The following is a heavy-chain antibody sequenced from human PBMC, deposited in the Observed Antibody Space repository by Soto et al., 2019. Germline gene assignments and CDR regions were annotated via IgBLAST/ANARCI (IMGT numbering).Heavy chain of an antibody. Sequence: QVQLVQSGAEVKKPGASVKVSCKASGYTFTSYGISWVRQAPGQGLEWMGWISAYNGNTKYAQKLQGRVTMTTATSPSSAYLEVTSLRSDATAVYYCVSDLAVGPLDYWGQGTLVTVSS. CDR3: VSDLAVGPLDY. CDR2: ISAYNGNT. J-gene: IGHJ4*02. D-gene: IGHD3-10*01. CDR1: GYTFTSYG. V-gene: IGHV1-18*01.